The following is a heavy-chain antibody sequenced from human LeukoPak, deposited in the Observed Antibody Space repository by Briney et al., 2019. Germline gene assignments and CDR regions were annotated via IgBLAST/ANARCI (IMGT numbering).Heavy chain of an antibody. Sequence: SVKVSCKASGGTFSSYAISWVRQTPGQGLEWMGGIIPIFGTANYAQKFQGRVTITADESTSTAYMELSSLRSEDTAVYYCARGRDYYDSSYYFDYWGQGTLVTVSS. J-gene: IGHJ4*02. CDR1: GGTFSSYA. D-gene: IGHD3-22*01. CDR3: ARGRDYYDSSYYFDY. CDR2: IIPIFGTA. V-gene: IGHV1-69*13.